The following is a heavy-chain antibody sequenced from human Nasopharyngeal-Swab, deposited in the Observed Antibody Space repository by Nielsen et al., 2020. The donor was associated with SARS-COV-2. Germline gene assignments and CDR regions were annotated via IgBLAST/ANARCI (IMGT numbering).Heavy chain of an antibody. CDR3: AKSAGIVVPAAMLGTIDY. CDR2: ISGSGGST. V-gene: IGHV3-23*01. Sequence: GESLKISCAASRFTFSSYAMSWVRQAPGKGLEWVSAISGSGGSTYYADSVKGRFTISRDNSKNALYLQMNSLRAEDTAVYYCAKSAGIVVPAAMLGTIDYWGQGTLVTVSS. J-gene: IGHJ4*02. D-gene: IGHD2-2*01. CDR1: RFTFSSYA.